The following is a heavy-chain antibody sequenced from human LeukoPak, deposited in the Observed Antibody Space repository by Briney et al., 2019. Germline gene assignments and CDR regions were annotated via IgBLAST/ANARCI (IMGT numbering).Heavy chain of an antibody. J-gene: IGHJ4*01. Sequence: PGGSLRLSCAASGFTFSSYWMSWVRQAPGKGLEWVANIKKDGSEKNFVDSVKGRFTISRDNSKNTLYLQMNSLRAEDTAVYYCAKRAPFYFDYWGQGTLVTVSS. V-gene: IGHV3-7*05. CDR3: AKRAPFYFDY. CDR1: GFTFSSYW. D-gene: IGHD3-16*01. CDR2: IKKDGSEK.